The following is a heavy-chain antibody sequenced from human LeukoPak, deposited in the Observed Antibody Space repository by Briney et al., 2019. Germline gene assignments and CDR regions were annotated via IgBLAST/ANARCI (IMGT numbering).Heavy chain of an antibody. CDR1: GFTFSSSW. CDR3: ARDEI. J-gene: IGHJ3*02. Sequence: PGVSLRLSCAASGFTFSSSWMSWVRQAPGKGLEWVANIKEDGSEKYYVDSVKGRFTISRDNAENSLYLQMNSLRAEDTAVYYCARDEIWGQGTMVTVSS. CDR2: IKEDGSEK. V-gene: IGHV3-7*05.